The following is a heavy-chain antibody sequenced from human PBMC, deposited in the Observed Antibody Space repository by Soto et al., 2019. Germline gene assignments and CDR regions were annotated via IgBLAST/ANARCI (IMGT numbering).Heavy chain of an antibody. V-gene: IGHV1-69*12. J-gene: IGHJ6*02. CDR1: GGTFSSYA. D-gene: IGHD2-15*01. CDR3: ARVGEYCSGGSCPLYYYGMDV. CDR2: IIPIFDTA. Sequence: QVQLVQSGAEVKKPGSSVKVSCKASGGTFSSYAISWVRQAPGQGLEWMGGIIPIFDTANYAQKFQGRVTITADESTSTAYMELSSLRSEDTAVYYCARVGEYCSGGSCPLYYYGMDVWGQGTTVTVSS.